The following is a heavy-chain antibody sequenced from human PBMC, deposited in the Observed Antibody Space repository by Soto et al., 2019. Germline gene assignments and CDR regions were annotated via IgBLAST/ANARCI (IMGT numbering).Heavy chain of an antibody. CDR2: FRSGGDDDTT. V-gene: IGHV3-23*01. D-gene: IGHD3-10*01. J-gene: IGHJ4*02. CDR3: AKKVNSGSGSQFFDY. Sequence: WGSLRLSCAASGFTFSSYSMSWVRQAPWKWLEWVSGFRSGGDDDTTYYADSVRGRFTISRDNSKNTLFLQMNSLRAEDTAIYYCAKKVNSGSGSQFFDYWGQGTLVTVSS. CDR1: GFTFSSYS.